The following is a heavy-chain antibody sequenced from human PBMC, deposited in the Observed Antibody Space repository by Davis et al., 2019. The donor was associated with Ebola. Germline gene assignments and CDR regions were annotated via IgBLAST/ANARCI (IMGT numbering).Heavy chain of an antibody. Sequence: MPSETLSLTCAVSGGFVSSGGYSWNWIRQPPGKGLEWIGYYYYTGSTYYNPSLKSRVTISVDTSKNQFSLKLSSVTAADTAVYYCARGSVYYDILTDYFWFDPWGQGTLVTVSS. CDR2: YYYTGST. D-gene: IGHD3-9*01. CDR1: GGFVSSGGYS. V-gene: IGHV4-30-4*07. CDR3: ARGSVYYDILTDYFWFDP. J-gene: IGHJ5*02.